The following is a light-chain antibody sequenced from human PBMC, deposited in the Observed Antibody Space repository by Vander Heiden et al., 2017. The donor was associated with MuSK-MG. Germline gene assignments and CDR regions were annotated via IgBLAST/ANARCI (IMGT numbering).Light chain of an antibody. Sequence: DIQMTQSPASVSASVGDRVTITCLASQSISRHLNRYQHKPGKGPKYLIYAGSSLQSGLRATFSDSGSGTHFTLTISRMQPATFATYYCQQRDSAPRTFGEGTKLEIK. J-gene: IGKJ2*02. V-gene: IGKV1-39*01. CDR1: QSISRH. CDR3: QQRDSAPRT. CDR2: AGS.